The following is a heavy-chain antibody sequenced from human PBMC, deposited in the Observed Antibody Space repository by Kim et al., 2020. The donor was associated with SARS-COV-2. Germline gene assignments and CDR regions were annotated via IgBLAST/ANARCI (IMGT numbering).Heavy chain of an antibody. J-gene: IGHJ5*02. CDR3: ARDPCSGGSCYSSPNWFDP. Sequence: GGSLRLSCAASGFTFSSYGMHWVRQAPGKGLEWVAVIWYDGSNKYYADSVKGRFTISRDNSKNTLYLQMNSLRAEDTAVYYCARDPCSGGSCYSSPNWFDPWGQGTLVTVSS. CDR2: IWYDGSNK. CDR1: GFTFSSYG. D-gene: IGHD2-15*01. V-gene: IGHV3-33*01.